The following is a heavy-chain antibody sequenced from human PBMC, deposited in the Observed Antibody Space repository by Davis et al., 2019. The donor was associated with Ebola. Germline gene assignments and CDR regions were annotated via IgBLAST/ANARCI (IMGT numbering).Heavy chain of an antibody. Sequence: SETLSLTCTVSGGSISSYYWSWIRQPPGKGLEWIGEIYHSGSTNYNPSLKSRVTISVDKSKNQFSLKLSSVTAADTAVYYCARDQGSSWYGGFDYWGQGTLVTVSS. CDR1: GGSISSYY. J-gene: IGHJ4*02. CDR3: ARDQGSSWYGGFDY. CDR2: IYHSGST. D-gene: IGHD6-13*01. V-gene: IGHV4-59*12.